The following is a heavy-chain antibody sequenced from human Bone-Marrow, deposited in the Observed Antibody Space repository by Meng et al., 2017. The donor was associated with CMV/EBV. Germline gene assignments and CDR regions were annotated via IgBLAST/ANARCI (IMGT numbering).Heavy chain of an antibody. CDR3: PRDPRGRGVMDV. CDR1: GITFSSSS. J-gene: IGHJ6*04. D-gene: IGHD1-26*01. Sequence: GESQKISCAASGITFSSSSMNWVRQAPGKGLEWVSSISSSSSYIYYEDSVKGRFTISRDNAKKSLDLQMNSLRAEDTAVYYCPRDPRGRGVMDVWGEATTVTFSS. V-gene: IGHV3-21*01. CDR2: ISSSSSYI.